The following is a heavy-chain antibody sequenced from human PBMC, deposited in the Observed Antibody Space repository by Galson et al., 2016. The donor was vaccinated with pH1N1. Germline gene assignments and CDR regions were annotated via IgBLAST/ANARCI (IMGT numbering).Heavy chain of an antibody. D-gene: IGHD3-22*01. V-gene: IGHV1-2*06. CDR2: INPNNGDT. Sequence: SVKVSCKASEYTFIGYYIHWMRQDPGHGLAWMGRINPNNGDTHYAQNFQGRVTMTRDTSISTAYMELNSLRSDDTAVYYCARVYTYDISGYYPFDYWGQGTQVTVSS. CDR3: ARVYTYDISGYYPFDY. CDR1: EYTFIGYY. J-gene: IGHJ4*02.